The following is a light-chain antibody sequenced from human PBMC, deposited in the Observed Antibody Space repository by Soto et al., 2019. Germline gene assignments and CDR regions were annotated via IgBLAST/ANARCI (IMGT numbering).Light chain of an antibody. CDR1: QSISSTY. Sequence: EIVLTQSPGTLSLSPGERATLSCRASQSISSTYLAWYRQKPGQAPRLLIYAASSRATGIPDRFSGSGSGTDFTLTISRLEPEDFAVYYCQHYYASSSTFGQGTKVDIK. J-gene: IGKJ1*01. CDR3: QHYYASSST. V-gene: IGKV3-20*01. CDR2: AAS.